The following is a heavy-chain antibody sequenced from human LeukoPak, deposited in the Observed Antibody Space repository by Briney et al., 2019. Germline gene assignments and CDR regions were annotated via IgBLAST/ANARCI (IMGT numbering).Heavy chain of an antibody. Sequence: GASVKVSCKASGGTFGSYAISWVRQAPGQGLEWMGGIIPIFGTANYAQKFQGRVTITADESTSTAYMELSSLRSEDTAVYYCARDGEYGDYVGYWGQGTLVTVSS. D-gene: IGHD4-17*01. J-gene: IGHJ4*02. CDR1: GGTFGSYA. V-gene: IGHV1-69*13. CDR3: ARDGEYGDYVGY. CDR2: IIPIFGTA.